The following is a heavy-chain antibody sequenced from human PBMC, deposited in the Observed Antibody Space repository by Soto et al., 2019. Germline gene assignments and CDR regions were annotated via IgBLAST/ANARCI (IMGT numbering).Heavy chain of an antibody. CDR1: GYTFTSYA. Sequence: GASVKVSCKASGYTFTSYAMHWVRQAPGQRLEWMGWINAGNGNTKYSQKFQGRVTITRDTSASTAYMELSSLRSEDTAVYYCARDLNDFWSGYYHNDAFDIWGQGTMVTVSS. J-gene: IGHJ3*02. V-gene: IGHV1-3*01. CDR3: ARDLNDFWSGYYHNDAFDI. CDR2: INAGNGNT. D-gene: IGHD3-3*01.